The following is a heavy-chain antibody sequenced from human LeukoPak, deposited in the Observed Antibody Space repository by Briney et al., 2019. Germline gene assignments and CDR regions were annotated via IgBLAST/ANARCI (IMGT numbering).Heavy chain of an antibody. Sequence: GRSLRLSCAASGFTFSSYGMHWVRQAPGKGLERVAVIWYDGSNKYYADSVKGRFTISRDNSKNTLYLQMNSLRAEDTAVYYCAKDADFWSGYYGIDYWGQGTLVTVSS. CDR2: IWYDGSNK. J-gene: IGHJ4*02. V-gene: IGHV3-33*06. D-gene: IGHD3-3*01. CDR1: GFTFSSYG. CDR3: AKDADFWSGYYGIDY.